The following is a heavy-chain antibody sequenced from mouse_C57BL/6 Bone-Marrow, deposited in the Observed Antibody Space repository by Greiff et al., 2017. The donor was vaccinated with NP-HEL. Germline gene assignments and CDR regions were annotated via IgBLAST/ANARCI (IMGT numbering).Heavy chain of an antibody. D-gene: IGHD4-1*01. Sequence: VQLQQSGAELVRPGASVKLSCTASGFNIKDDYMHWVKQRPEQGLEWIGWIDPENGDTEYASKFQGKATITADTSSKTAYLQLSSLTSEDTAVYYCTKDKANWDERYYAMDYWGQGTSVTVSS. J-gene: IGHJ4*01. CDR3: TKDKANWDERYYAMDY. CDR1: GFNIKDDY. V-gene: IGHV14-4*01. CDR2: IDPENGDT.